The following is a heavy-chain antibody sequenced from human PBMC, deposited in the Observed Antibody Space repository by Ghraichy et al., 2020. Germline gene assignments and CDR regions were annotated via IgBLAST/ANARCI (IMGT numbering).Heavy chain of an antibody. D-gene: IGHD3-10*01. CDR2: IKQDGSEK. Sequence: LSLTCAASGFTFSSYWMSWVRQAPGKGLEWVANIKQDGSEKYYVDSVKDRFTISRDNAKNSLYLQMNSLRAEDTAVYYCARDRPYYGSGSYPLGIFDYWGQGTLVTVSS. V-gene: IGHV3-7*03. CDR1: GFTFSSYW. CDR3: ARDRPYYGSGSYPLGIFDY. J-gene: IGHJ4*02.